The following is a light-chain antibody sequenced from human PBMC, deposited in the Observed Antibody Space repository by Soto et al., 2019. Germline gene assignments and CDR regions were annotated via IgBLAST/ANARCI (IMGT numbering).Light chain of an antibody. CDR2: AAS. CDR3: QQLFDSPIT. CDR1: QVISTS. J-gene: IGKJ5*01. V-gene: IGKV1-9*01. Sequence: DIQLTQYPSFLSPSIGESVTITCRANQVISTSLAWYQVKPGKAPKLLIYAASTLESGVPSRFSATVSGTEFSLTITSLQPEDFATYYCQQLFDSPITFGQGTRLDIK.